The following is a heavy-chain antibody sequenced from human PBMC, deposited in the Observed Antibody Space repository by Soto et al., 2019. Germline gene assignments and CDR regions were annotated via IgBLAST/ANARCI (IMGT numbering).Heavy chain of an antibody. Sequence: EEQLVESGGGLVQPGGSLRLSCAASGLTFSSYWMHWVRQAPGKGLVWVSRIKRDGSSTSYADSVEGRFTISRDNAKNTVYLQMNRQRGDDTAVYSCARDNVHGTYYTRSWGQGTLVTVSS. CDR1: GLTFSSYW. J-gene: IGHJ5*02. D-gene: IGHD3-3*01. V-gene: IGHV3-74*01. CDR3: ARDNVHGTYYTRS. CDR2: IKRDGSST.